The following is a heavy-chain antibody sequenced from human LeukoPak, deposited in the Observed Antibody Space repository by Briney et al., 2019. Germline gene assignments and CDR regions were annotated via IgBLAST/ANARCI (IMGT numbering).Heavy chain of an antibody. Sequence: SETLSLTCTVSGGSISSYYWSWLRQPAGKGLEWIGRIYTSEGTNYNPSLKSRVTMSVDTSKNQFSLKLSSVTAADTAVYYCARELQTVAGTLPTGVFDYWGQGTLVTVSS. V-gene: IGHV4-4*07. CDR2: IYTSEGT. CDR1: GGSISSYY. CDR3: ARELQTVAGTLPTGVFDY. D-gene: IGHD6-19*01. J-gene: IGHJ4*02.